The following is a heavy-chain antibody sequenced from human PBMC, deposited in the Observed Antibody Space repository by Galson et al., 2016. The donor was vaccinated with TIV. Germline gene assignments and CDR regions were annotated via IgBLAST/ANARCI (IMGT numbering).Heavy chain of an antibody. CDR2: IKQDGSEK. J-gene: IGHJ3*01. Sequence: SLRLSCAASGFTFSGSWMSWVRQAPGKGLEWVANIKQDGSEKYYVNSVKGRFTISRDNAKDSVYLQMNSLRAEDTAVYYCARELHWSGRDYWGPGTMVAVSS. V-gene: IGHV3-7*01. CDR1: GFTFSGSW. CDR3: ARELHWSGRDY. D-gene: IGHD3-3*01.